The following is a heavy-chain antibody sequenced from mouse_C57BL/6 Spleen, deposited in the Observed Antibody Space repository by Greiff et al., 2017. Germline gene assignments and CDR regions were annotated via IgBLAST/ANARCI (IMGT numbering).Heavy chain of an antibody. J-gene: IGHJ3*01. CDR1: GYTFTSYW. D-gene: IGHD3-2*02. CDR2: INPSNGGT. V-gene: IGHV1-53*01. CDR3: ARSETAQAPFAY. Sequence: QVQLQQPGTELVKPGASVKLSCKASGYTFTSYWMHWVKQRPGQGLEWIGNINPSNGGTNYNEKFKSKATLTVDKSSSTAYMQLSSLTSEHSAVYYCARSETAQAPFAYWGQGTLVTVSA.